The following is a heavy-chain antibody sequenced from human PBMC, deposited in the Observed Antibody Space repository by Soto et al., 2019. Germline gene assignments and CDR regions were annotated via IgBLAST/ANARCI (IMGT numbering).Heavy chain of an antibody. D-gene: IGHD2-2*01. J-gene: IGHJ6*02. CDR3: ARGLVPAATQYYYYGMDV. V-gene: IGHV1-69*12. CDR2: IIPIFGTA. CDR1: GGTFSSYA. Sequence: QVQLVQSGAEVKKPGSSVKVSCKASGGTFSSYAISWVRQAPGQGLEWMGGIIPIFGTANYAQKFQGRVTITADESTSTAYTELSSLRSEDTAVYYCARGLVPAATQYYYYGMDVWGQGTTVTVSS.